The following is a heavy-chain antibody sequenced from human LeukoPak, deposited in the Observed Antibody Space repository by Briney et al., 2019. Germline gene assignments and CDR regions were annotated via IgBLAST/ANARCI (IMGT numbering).Heavy chain of an antibody. J-gene: IGHJ6*04. Sequence: GASVKVSCKASGYTFTGYYMHWVRQAPGQGLEWMGWINPNSGGTNYAQKFQGWVTMTRNTSISKAYMELSKLRSDDKCVYYCEREVSHYGLDVWGKGTTVTVSS. D-gene: IGHD6-6*01. CDR1: GYTFTGYY. V-gene: IGHV1-2*04. CDR3: EREVSHYGLDV. CDR2: INPNSGGT.